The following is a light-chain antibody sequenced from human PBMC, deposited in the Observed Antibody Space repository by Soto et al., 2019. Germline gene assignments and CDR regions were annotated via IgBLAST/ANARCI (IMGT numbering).Light chain of an antibody. V-gene: IGKV3-20*01. CDR1: QSVSSSY. J-gene: IGKJ1*01. CDR3: QQYNSYST. Sequence: EILLTQSPGTLSLSPGERATLSCGASQSVSSSYLAWYKRKPGQAPRLLIYGASSRATGIPARLSGSGSGTDFTLTISSIEPEDFATYYCQQYNSYSTFGQGTKVDIK. CDR2: GAS.